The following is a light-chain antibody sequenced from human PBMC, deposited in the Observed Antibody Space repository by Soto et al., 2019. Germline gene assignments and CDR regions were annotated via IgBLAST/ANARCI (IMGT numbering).Light chain of an antibody. J-gene: IGKJ3*01. CDR3: QQRTNWPRSFT. V-gene: IGKV3-11*01. Sequence: ELVLTQSPATLSLSPGERATLSCRASQSVSSYLAWYQQKPGQAPRLLIYDTSKRATGIPARFSGSGSGTDVTLTISSIEPEDFAVYYCQQRTNWPRSFTFGPGTKVDIK. CDR2: DTS. CDR1: QSVSSY.